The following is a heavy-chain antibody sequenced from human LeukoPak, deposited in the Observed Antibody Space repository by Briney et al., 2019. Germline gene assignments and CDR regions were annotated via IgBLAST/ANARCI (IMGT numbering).Heavy chain of an antibody. CDR1: GFTFSSYG. D-gene: IGHD3-3*01. V-gene: IGHV3-15*01. J-gene: IGHJ4*02. Sequence: GGSLRLSCAASGFTFSSYGMHWVRQAPGKGLEWVGRIKSKTDGGTTDYAAPVKGRFTISRGDSKNTLYLQMNSLKTEDTAVYYCTTEPRITIFGVVIIKGLFFDYWGQGTLVTVSS. CDR3: TTEPRITIFGVVIIKGLFFDY. CDR2: IKSKTDGGTT.